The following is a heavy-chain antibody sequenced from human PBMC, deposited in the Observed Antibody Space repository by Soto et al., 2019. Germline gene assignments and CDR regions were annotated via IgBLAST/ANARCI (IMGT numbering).Heavy chain of an antibody. CDR2: ISSSSSYT. Sequence: GGSLRLSCAASGFTFSDYYMSWIRQAPGKGLEWVSYISSSSSYTNYADSVKGRFTISRDNAKNSLYLQMNSLRAEDTAVYYCARIDPYYYDSSGYYFDYWGQGTLVTVSS. CDR3: ARIDPYYYDSSGYYFDY. J-gene: IGHJ4*02. V-gene: IGHV3-11*03. CDR1: GFTFSDYY. D-gene: IGHD3-22*01.